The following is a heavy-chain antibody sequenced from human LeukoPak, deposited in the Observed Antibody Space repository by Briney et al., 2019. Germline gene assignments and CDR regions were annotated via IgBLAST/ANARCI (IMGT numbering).Heavy chain of an antibody. Sequence: SETLSLTCTVSGGSISGYYWSWIRQPPGKGLEWIGYIYYSGSTNYNPSLKSRVTISVDTSKNQFSLKLSSVTAADTAVYYCARDSPYSSSWSDAFDIWGQGTMVTVSS. D-gene: IGHD6-13*01. CDR2: IYYSGST. CDR3: ARDSPYSSSWSDAFDI. J-gene: IGHJ3*02. V-gene: IGHV4-59*12. CDR1: GGSISGYY.